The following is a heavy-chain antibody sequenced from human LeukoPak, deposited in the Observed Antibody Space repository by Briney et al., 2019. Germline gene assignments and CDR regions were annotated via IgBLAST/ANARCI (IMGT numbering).Heavy chain of an antibody. CDR1: GFNVFSTY. J-gene: IGHJ4*02. V-gene: IGHV3-53*01. CDR2: IYSGGST. D-gene: IGHD6-13*01. CDR3: ARSPAAGPFDR. Sequence: PGGSLRLSCAASGFNVFSTYMGWVRQTPGQGLERVSVIYSGGSTHYADSVRGRFTISRHNSKNTLYLQMNSLRADDTAVYCCARSPAAGPFDRWGQGALVTVSS.